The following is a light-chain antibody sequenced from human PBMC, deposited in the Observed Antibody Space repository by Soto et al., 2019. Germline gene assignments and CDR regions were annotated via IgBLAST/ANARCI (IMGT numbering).Light chain of an antibody. CDR3: HQYNNWPPST. CDR1: QSFNHN. Sequence: EIVMTQSPATLSVSRGESWTLSCRASQSFNHNVAWYQQKPGQAPRLLIYGARSRATGVPDRFSGSGTGTDFTLTISSLQAEDFGVYFCHQYNNWPPSTFGQGTRLEI. V-gene: IGKV3-15*01. J-gene: IGKJ5*01. CDR2: GAR.